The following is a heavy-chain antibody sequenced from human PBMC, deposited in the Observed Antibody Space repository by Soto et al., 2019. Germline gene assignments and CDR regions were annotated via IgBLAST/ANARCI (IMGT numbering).Heavy chain of an antibody. J-gene: IGHJ5*02. CDR3: ARDLEGPLYSSSSEWFDP. D-gene: IGHD6-6*01. CDR2: INSDGSST. Sequence: EVQLVESGGGLVQPGGSLRLSCAASGFTFSSYWMHWVRQAPGKGLVWVSRINSDGSSTSYADSVKGRFTISRDNAKNTLYRQMNSLRAEDTAVYYCARDLEGPLYSSSSEWFDPWGQGTLVTVSS. CDR1: GFTFSSYW. V-gene: IGHV3-74*01.